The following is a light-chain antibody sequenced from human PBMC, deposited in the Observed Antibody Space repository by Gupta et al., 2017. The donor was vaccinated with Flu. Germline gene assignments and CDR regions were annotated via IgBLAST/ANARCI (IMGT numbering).Light chain of an antibody. CDR1: QNRRYRDGKPH. V-gene: IGKV2D-29*01. J-gene: IGKJ4*01. Sequence: VTPGKPASISCKSSQNRRYRDGKPHLNWYLQRPGQPPQLLIFEGSNRGSGVPDRFSGSGSGTDFTLKISRVEAEDVGIYYCMQSLQLPITFGGGTRVEI. CDR2: EGS. CDR3: MQSLQLPIT.